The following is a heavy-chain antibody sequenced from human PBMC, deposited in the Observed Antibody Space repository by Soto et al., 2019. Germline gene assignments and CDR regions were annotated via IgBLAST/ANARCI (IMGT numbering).Heavy chain of an antibody. CDR2: IIPIFGTA. V-gene: IGHV1-69*12. D-gene: IGHD4-17*01. J-gene: IGHJ3*02. Sequence: QVQLVQSGAEVKKPGSSVKVSCKASGGTFSSYAISWVRQAPGQGPEWMGGIIPIFGTANYAQKFQGRVTIAADESTSTAYMEMSSLRSEDTAVYDCAREGLRDAHDAFDIWGQGTMVTVSS. CDR1: GGTFSSYA. CDR3: AREGLRDAHDAFDI.